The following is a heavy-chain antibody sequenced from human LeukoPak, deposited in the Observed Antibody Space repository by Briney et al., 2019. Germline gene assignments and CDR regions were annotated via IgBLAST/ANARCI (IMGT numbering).Heavy chain of an antibody. D-gene: IGHD2-21*02. CDR1: GYSFTSYW. CDR2: IYPGDSDT. CDR3: ARLAYCGGDCYSNFDY. Sequence: GESLKISCKVSGYSFTSYWIGWVRQMPGKGLEWMGIIYPGDSDTRYSPSFQGQVTISADKSISTAYLQWSSLKASDTAMYYCARLAYCGGDCYSNFDYWGQGTLVTVSS. J-gene: IGHJ4*02. V-gene: IGHV5-51*01.